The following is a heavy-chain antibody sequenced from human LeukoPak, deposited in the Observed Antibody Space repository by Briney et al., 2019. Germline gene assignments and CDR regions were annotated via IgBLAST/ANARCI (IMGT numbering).Heavy chain of an antibody. CDR1: GFSLSNYW. CDR3: ARETRGSYVPGLDS. J-gene: IGHJ4*02. V-gene: IGHV3-7*01. Sequence: GGSLRLSCAASGFSLSNYWISWVRQAPGKGLEWVANIKLDGSEKYFVNSVKGRFTISRDNAKNSLNLQMNSLRAEDTAVYYCARETRGSYVPGLDSWGQGTLVTVSS. CDR2: IKLDGSEK. D-gene: IGHD1-26*01.